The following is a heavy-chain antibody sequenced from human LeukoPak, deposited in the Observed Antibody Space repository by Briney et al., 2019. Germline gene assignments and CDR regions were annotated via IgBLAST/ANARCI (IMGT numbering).Heavy chain of an antibody. J-gene: IGHJ1*01. D-gene: IGHD3-22*01. CDR2: ISGSGGST. V-gene: IGHV3-23*01. Sequence: GGSLRLSCAASGFTFSSYAMSWVRQAPGKGLEWVSAISGSGGSTYYADSVKGRFTISRDNSKNTLYLQMNSLRAEDTAVYYCAKAYYYDSSAYYSGRLLYFQHWGQGTLVTVSS. CDR1: GFTFSSYA. CDR3: AKAYYYDSSAYYSGRLLYFQH.